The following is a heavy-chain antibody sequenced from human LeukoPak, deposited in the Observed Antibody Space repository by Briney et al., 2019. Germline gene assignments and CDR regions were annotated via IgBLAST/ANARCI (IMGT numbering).Heavy chain of an antibody. V-gene: IGHV4-38-2*01. CDR2: IYHSRTT. Sequence: SETLSLTCAVSGYSISSGYYWGWVRQPPGKGLEWIGTIYHSRTTYYNPSLKSRVTISVDTSKKQFSLKLSSLTAADTAVYYCARGIYYYYYMDVWGKGTTVTVSS. J-gene: IGHJ6*03. CDR3: ARGIYYYYYMDV. CDR1: GYSISSGYY. D-gene: IGHD3-10*01.